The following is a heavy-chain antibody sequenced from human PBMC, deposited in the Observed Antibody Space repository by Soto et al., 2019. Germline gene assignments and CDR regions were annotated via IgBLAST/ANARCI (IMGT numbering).Heavy chain of an antibody. J-gene: IGHJ6*03. D-gene: IGHD3-10*02. V-gene: IGHV3-21*01. CDR1: GLTFSSYS. CDR3: ARVSGGYYYYYMDV. Sequence: GGSLRLSCAASGLTFSSYSMNWVRQAPGKGLEWVSSISSSSSYIYYADSVKGRFTISRDNAKNSLYLQMNSLRAEDTAVYYCARVSGGYYYYYMDVWGKGTTVTVSS. CDR2: ISSSSSYI.